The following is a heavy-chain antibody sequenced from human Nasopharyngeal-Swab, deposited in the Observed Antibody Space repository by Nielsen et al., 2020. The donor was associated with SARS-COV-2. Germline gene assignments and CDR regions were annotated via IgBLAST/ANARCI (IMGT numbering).Heavy chain of an antibody. Sequence: LRLSCTVSGDSISSGDYYWSWIRQPPGKGLEWIGYIYYSGSTYYNPSLKSRVTISVDTSKNQFSLKLSSVTAADTAVYYCARAGEDYGDYSYYFDYWGQGTLVTVSS. CDR1: GDSISSGDYY. CDR3: ARAGEDYGDYSYYFDY. CDR2: IYYSGST. V-gene: IGHV4-30-4*01. D-gene: IGHD4-17*01. J-gene: IGHJ4*02.